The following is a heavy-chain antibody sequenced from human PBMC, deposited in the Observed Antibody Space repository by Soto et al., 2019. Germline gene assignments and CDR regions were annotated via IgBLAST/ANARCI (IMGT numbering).Heavy chain of an antibody. Sequence: SETLSLTCTVSGGSISSYYWSWIRQPAGKGLEWIGRIYTSGSTNYNPSLKSRVTMSVDTSKNQFSLKLSSVTAADTAVYYCARDTPYGSGSYYHYYYYYGMDVWGQGTTVTVSS. CDR2: IYTSGST. V-gene: IGHV4-4*07. D-gene: IGHD3-10*01. CDR1: GGSISSYY. J-gene: IGHJ6*02. CDR3: ARDTPYGSGSYYHYYYYYGMDV.